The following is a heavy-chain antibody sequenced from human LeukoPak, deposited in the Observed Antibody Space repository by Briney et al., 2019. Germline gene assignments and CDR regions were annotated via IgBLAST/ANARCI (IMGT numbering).Heavy chain of an antibody. D-gene: IGHD3-10*01. J-gene: IGHJ4*02. CDR1: GFTFSSCG. CDR3: AKGHYYGSGSLDY. V-gene: IGHV3-23*01. Sequence: GGSLRLSCAASGFTFSSCGMSWVRQAPGKGLEWASAIGGRDGSTYYADSVNGRFTISRDNSKNTLYVQMNSLRAEDTAVYYCAKGHYYGSGSLDYWGQGTLVTVSS. CDR2: IGGRDGST.